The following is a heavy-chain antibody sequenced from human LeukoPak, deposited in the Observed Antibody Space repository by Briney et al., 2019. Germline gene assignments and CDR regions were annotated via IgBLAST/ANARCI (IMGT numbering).Heavy chain of an antibody. CDR2: INSDGRSK. J-gene: IGHJ4*02. CDR3: ATSPLDSRYFFDY. V-gene: IGHV3-74*01. CDR1: GFAFSTYW. Sequence: PGGSLRLSCAASGFAFSTYWMHWVRQAPGKGLVWVSRINSDGRSKTYADSVKGRFTISRDNAKNTLYLQMNSLRAEDTAVYYCATSPLDSRYFFDYWGQGTLVTVSS. D-gene: IGHD6-13*01.